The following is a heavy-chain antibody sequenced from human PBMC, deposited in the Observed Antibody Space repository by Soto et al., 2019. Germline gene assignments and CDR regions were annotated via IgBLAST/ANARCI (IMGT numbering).Heavy chain of an antibody. J-gene: IGHJ5*02. CDR3: ARDRDGIAAQNWFDP. Sequence: ASVKVSCKASGGTFSSYAISWVRQAPGQGLEWMGGIIPIFGTANYAQKFQGRVTITADESTSTAYMELSSLRSEDTAAYYCARDRDGIAAQNWFDPWGQGTLVTVSS. CDR1: GGTFSSYA. D-gene: IGHD6-6*01. CDR2: IIPIFGTA. V-gene: IGHV1-69*13.